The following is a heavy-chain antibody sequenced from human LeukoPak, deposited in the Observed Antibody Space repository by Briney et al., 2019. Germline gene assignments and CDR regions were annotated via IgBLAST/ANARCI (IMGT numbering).Heavy chain of an antibody. Sequence: SETLSLTCAVYGGSFSGYYWSWIRQPPGKGLEWIGEINHSGSTNYNPSLKSRVTISVDTSKNQFTLKLSSVTAADTAVYYCARGYCSSTSCYGIVEYWGQGTLVTVSS. J-gene: IGHJ4*02. CDR2: INHSGST. V-gene: IGHV4-34*01. CDR1: GGSFSGYY. D-gene: IGHD2-2*01. CDR3: ARGYCSSTSCYGIVEY.